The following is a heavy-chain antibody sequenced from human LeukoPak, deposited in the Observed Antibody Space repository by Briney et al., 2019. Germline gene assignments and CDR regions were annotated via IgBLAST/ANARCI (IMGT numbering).Heavy chain of an antibody. CDR3: AGLVGRYSSGLYYYYFDY. CDR2: MYLSGTT. V-gene: IGHV4-4*02. CDR1: GDSINSLDL. Sequence: SGTLSLTCSVSGDSINSLDLWSWVRQPPGKGLEWIGEMYLSGTTHSNPSVKSRVTISIDKSKNQFFLNLSSVTAADTAVYYCAGLVGRYSSGLYYYYFDYWGQGTLVTVSS. J-gene: IGHJ4*02. D-gene: IGHD3-22*01.